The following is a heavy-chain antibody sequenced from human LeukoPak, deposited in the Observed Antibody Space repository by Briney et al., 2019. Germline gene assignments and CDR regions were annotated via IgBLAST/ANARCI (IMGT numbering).Heavy chain of an antibody. CDR1: GFSFDTYS. CDR3: EKNHDNGDYYYYFDS. D-gene: IGHD2-21*02. CDR2: ISDTGRKR. J-gene: IGHJ4*02. Sequence: PGGSLRLSCVASGFSFDTYSMSWVRQPPGKGLEWVSGISDTGRKRHYTDSVKGRFTISRDNSKNTLHLQMNSLRAEDTALYFCEKNHDNGDYYYYFDSWGQGTLVTVSS. V-gene: IGHV3-23*01.